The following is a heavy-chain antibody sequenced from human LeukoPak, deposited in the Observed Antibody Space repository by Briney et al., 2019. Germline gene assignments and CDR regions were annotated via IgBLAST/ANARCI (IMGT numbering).Heavy chain of an antibody. Sequence: GGSLRLSCAASGFSFSSYYMYWVRQAPEKGLVWVSRIRTDGNTAYADSVKGRFTLSRDNAKNTLYLQMNSLRAEDTAVYYCVAYNWNYPDYWGQGTLVTVSS. J-gene: IGHJ4*02. D-gene: IGHD1-20*01. CDR3: VAYNWNYPDY. CDR1: GFSFSSYY. CDR2: IRTDGNT. V-gene: IGHV3-74*01.